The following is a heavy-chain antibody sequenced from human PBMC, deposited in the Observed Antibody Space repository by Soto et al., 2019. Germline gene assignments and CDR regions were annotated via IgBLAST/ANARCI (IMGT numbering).Heavy chain of an antibody. CDR1: GGTFSSYA. Sequence: QVQLVQSGAEVKKPGSSVKVSCKASGGTFSSYAISWVRQAPGQGLEWMGGIIPIFGTATYAQKFQGRVTITADESTSTAYMELSSLRSEDTAVYYCARGPAAMGINWFDPWGQGTLVTVSS. CDR2: IIPIFGTA. D-gene: IGHD2-2*01. CDR3: ARGPAAMGINWFDP. V-gene: IGHV1-69*12. J-gene: IGHJ5*02.